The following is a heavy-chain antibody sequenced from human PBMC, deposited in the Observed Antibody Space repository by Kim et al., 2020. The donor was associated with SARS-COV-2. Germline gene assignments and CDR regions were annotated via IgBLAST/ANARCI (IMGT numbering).Heavy chain of an antibody. J-gene: IGHJ3*02. CDR2: INPSGGST. V-gene: IGHV1-46*01. CDR1: GYTFTSYY. CDR3: ASPNPYDFWSGYYDAFDI. Sequence: ASVKVSCKASGYTFTSYYMHWVRQAPGQGLEWMGIINPSGGSTSYAQKFQGRVTMTRDTSTSTVYMELSSLRSEDTAVYYCASPNPYDFWSGYYDAFDIWGQGTMVTVSS. D-gene: IGHD3-3*01.